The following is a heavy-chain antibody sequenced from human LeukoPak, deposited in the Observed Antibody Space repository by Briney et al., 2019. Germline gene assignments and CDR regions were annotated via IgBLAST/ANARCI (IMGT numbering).Heavy chain of an antibody. CDR1: GYTFTSYY. J-gene: IGHJ6*03. V-gene: IGHV1-2*02. CDR2: INPNSGGT. Sequence: GASVKVSCKASGYTFTSYYMHWVRQAPGQGLEWMGWINPNSGGTNYAQKFQGRVTMTRDTSISTAYMELSRLRSDDTAVYYCARGNNGGNSGRDYYYYYYMDVWGKGTTVTVSS. CDR3: ARGNNGGNSGRDYYYYYYMDV. D-gene: IGHD4-23*01.